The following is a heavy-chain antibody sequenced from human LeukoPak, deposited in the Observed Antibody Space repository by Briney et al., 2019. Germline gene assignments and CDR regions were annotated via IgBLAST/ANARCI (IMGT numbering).Heavy chain of an antibody. CDR2: ISYDGSNK. CDR1: GFTFSSYG. CDR3: AKASWFGELFPQGY. V-gene: IGHV3-30*18. J-gene: IGHJ4*02. D-gene: IGHD3-10*01. Sequence: GGSLRLSCAASGFTFSSYGMHWVRQAPGKGLEWVAVISYDGSNKYHADSVKGRFTISRDNSKNTLYLQMNSLRAEDTAVYYCAKASWFGELFPQGYWGQGTLVTVSS.